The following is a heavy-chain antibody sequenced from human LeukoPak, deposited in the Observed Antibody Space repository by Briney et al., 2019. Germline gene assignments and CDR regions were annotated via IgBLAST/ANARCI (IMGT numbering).Heavy chain of an antibody. D-gene: IGHD2-2*01. CDR3: ARSGDIVVVPAAQGYFDY. V-gene: IGHV1-18*04. CDR1: GYTFTSYG. J-gene: IGHJ4*02. CDR2: ISAYNGNT. Sequence: GASVKVSCKASGYTFTSYGISWVRQAPGQGLEWMGWISAYNGNTNYAQKLQGRVTMTTDTPTSTAYMELRSLRSDDTAVYYCARSGDIVVVPAAQGYFDYWGQGTLVTVSS.